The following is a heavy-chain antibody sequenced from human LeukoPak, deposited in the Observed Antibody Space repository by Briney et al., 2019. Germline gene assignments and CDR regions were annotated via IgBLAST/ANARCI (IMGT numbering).Heavy chain of an antibody. CDR1: GFTFSSYS. D-gene: IGHD2-15*01. CDR2: ISSSSSYI. J-gene: IGHJ6*02. CDR3: ARDAGYSGGMDV. Sequence: GGSLRLSCSASGFTFSSYSMKWVRQAPGKGLEWVSSISSSSSYIYYADSVKGRFTISRDNAKNSLYLQMNSLRAEDTAVYYCARDAGYSGGMDVWGQGTTVTVSS. V-gene: IGHV3-21*01.